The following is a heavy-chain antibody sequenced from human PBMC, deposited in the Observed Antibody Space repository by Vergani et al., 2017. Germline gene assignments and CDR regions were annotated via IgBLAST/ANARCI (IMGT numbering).Heavy chain of an antibody. J-gene: IGHJ4*02. Sequence: QVQILQSGGGVVQPGGSLRLSCTLSGFTLNTYVIHWVRQAPGKGLEWVSFIRYDGSSEYFADSVEGRFTISRDNSKNTLYLQMSILRTEDTAVYYCAKDRRAAIPSYFDYGGQGTLVTVSS. D-gene: IGHD2-2*01. CDR3: AKDRRAAIPSYFDY. CDR1: GFTLNTYV. V-gene: IGHV3-30*02. CDR2: IRYDGSSE.